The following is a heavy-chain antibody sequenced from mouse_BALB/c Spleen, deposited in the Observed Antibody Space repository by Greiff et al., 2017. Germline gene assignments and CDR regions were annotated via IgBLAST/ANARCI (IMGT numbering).Heavy chain of an antibody. V-gene: IGHV3-6*02. CDR1: GYSITSGYY. Sequence: EVKLMESGPGLVKPSQSLSLTCSVTGYSITSGYYWNWIRQFPGNKLEWMGYISYDGSNNYNPSLKNRISITRDTSKNQFFLKLNSVTTEDTATYYCARGAYYGNLGGFDYWGQGTTLTVSS. J-gene: IGHJ2*01. CDR3: ARGAYYGNLGGFDY. D-gene: IGHD2-10*01. CDR2: ISYDGSN.